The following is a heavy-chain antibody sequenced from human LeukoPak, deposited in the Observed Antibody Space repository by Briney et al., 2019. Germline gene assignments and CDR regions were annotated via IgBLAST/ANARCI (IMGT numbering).Heavy chain of an antibody. V-gene: IGHV1-69*13. CDR1: GGTFSSYA. CDR2: IIPIFGTA. Sequence: ASVKVSCKASGGTFSSYAISWVRQAPGQGLEWMGGIIPIFGTANYAQKFQGRVTITADESTSTAYMELSSLRSEDTAVYYCARGPEYYDILTGGYYFVYWGQATLVTVYS. J-gene: IGHJ4*02. D-gene: IGHD3-9*01. CDR3: ARGPEYYDILTGGYYFVY.